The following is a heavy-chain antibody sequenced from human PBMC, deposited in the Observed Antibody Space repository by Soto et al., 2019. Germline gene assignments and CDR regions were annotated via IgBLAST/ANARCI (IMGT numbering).Heavy chain of an antibody. J-gene: IGHJ4*02. CDR3: ARDTYVGGS. CDR1: GGSISGHY. V-gene: IGHV4-59*11. CDR2: MYYSGNS. D-gene: IGHD2-15*01. Sequence: SETLSLTCTVSGGSISGHYWCWIRQPPGKGLGWIGYMYYSGNSNYNPSLKSRVTLSVDTSRNQFSLKLDSVTAADTAVYYCARDTYVGGSWGQGMLVTVSS.